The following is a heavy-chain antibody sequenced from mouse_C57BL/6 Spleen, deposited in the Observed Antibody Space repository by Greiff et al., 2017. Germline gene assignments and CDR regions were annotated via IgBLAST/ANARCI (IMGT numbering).Heavy chain of an antibody. Sequence: EVQLQQSGPGLVKPGASVKISCKASGYTFTDYYMNWVKQSHGKSLEWIGDINPNNGGTSYNQKFKGKATLTVDKSSSTAYLELRSLTSEDSAVFYCARPYYYEYSYAMDYWGQGTSVTVSS. CDR3: ARPYYYEYSYAMDY. J-gene: IGHJ4*01. D-gene: IGHD2-4*01. V-gene: IGHV1-26*01. CDR1: GYTFTDYY. CDR2: INPNNGGT.